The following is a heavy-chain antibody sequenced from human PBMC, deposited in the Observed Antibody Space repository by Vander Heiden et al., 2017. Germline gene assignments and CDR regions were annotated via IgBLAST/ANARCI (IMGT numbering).Heavy chain of an antibody. D-gene: IGHD6-13*01. J-gene: IGHJ6*02. CDR2: MNPNSGNT. V-gene: IGHV1-8*01. CDR1: GYTFTSYD. Sequence: QVQLVQSGAEVKKPGASVTVSCKVSGYTFTSYDINWVRQSTGQGLEWMGWMNPNSGNTGYAQKFQGRVTMTRNTSISTAYMELSSLRSEDTAVYYCARGGGQQLKRVYYGMDVWGQGTTVTVSS. CDR3: ARGGGQQLKRVYYGMDV.